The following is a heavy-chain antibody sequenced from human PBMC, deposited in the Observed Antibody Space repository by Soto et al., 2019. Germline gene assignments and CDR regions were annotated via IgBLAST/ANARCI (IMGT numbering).Heavy chain of an antibody. V-gene: IGHV1-3*01. Sequence: ASVKVSFKASGGTFGSYAISWVRQAPGQGLEWMGWINGGNGYTKYSRNFQDRVTLTRDTSASTTYMELSSLRSEDTAIFYCARATYTSGHSPTFAMDVWGQGTTVTVSS. CDR1: GGTFGSYA. J-gene: IGHJ6*02. CDR2: INGGNGYT. D-gene: IGHD3-10*01. CDR3: ARATYTSGHSPTFAMDV.